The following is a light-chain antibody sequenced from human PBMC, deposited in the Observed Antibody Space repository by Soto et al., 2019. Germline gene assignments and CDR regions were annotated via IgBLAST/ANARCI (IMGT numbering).Light chain of an antibody. Sequence: QSALTQPASVSGSPGQSITISCTRISSNVGSYNLVSWYQHPPGKAPKLIIYEGSERPSGVSNRFSGAQSGHTASLTISGLQAEDEADYSCSSYAGAVVFGGGTKLTVL. CDR2: EGS. J-gene: IGLJ2*01. CDR1: SSNVGSYNL. V-gene: IGLV2-23*01. CDR3: SSYAGAVV.